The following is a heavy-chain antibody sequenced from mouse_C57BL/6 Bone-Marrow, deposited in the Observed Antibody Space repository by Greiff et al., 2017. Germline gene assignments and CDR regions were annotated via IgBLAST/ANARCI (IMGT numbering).Heavy chain of an antibody. CDR3: ARRNWDGAMDY. CDR2: ISGGGGNT. J-gene: IGHJ4*01. CDR1: GFTFSSYT. Sequence: EVKLVESGGGLVKPGGSLKLSCAASGFTFSSYTMSWVRQTPEKRLEWVATISGGGGNTYYPDSVKGRFTISRDNAKNTLYLQMSSLRSEDTALYYCARRNWDGAMDYWGQGTSVTVSS. V-gene: IGHV5-9*01. D-gene: IGHD4-1*01.